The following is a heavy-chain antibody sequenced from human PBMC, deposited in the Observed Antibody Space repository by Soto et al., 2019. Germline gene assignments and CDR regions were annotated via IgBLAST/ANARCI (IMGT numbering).Heavy chain of an antibody. CDR1: GFTFSSYA. V-gene: IGHV3-30*14. D-gene: IGHD3-3*01. J-gene: IGHJ6*02. Sequence: QVQLVESGGGVVQPGRSLRLSCAASGFTFSSYAMHWVRQAPGKGLEWVAVISYDGSNKYYADSVKGRFPISRDNYKNTLYLQMNSLRAEDTAVYYCARVMSGYDFWSCYLRDYYYYYGIDVWVQGTTLTVSS. CDR3: ARVMSGYDFWSCYLRDYYYYYGIDV. CDR2: ISYDGSNK.